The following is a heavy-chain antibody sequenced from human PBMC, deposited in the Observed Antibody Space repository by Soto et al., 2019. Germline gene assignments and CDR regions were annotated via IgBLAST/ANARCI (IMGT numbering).Heavy chain of an antibody. CDR2: INGSGGGT. J-gene: IGHJ6*02. Sequence: PRGSLRPSCAASGFTFSLYAMSWVRQAPGKGLEGVSGINGSGGGTYYADSVKGRFTISRDNSKSTVSLQMNSLRAEDTAVYFCAKASYGDPYYYYGLDVWGQGTTVTVSS. CDR1: GFTFSLYA. D-gene: IGHD4-17*01. V-gene: IGHV3-23*01. CDR3: AKASYGDPYYYYGLDV.